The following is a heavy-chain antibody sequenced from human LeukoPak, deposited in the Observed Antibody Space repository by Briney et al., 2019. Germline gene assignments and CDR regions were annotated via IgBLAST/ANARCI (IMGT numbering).Heavy chain of an antibody. V-gene: IGHV3-23*01. D-gene: IGHD3-10*01. Sequence: PGGSLRLSCAASGFTFSSYAMSWVRQAPGKGLEWVSAISGSGGSTYYADSVKGRFTISRDNSKNTLYLQMNSLRAEDTAVYYCLTSLWFGESSFDYWGXGTLVTVSS. CDR3: LTSLWFGESSFDY. CDR2: ISGSGGST. J-gene: IGHJ4*01. CDR1: GFTFSSYA.